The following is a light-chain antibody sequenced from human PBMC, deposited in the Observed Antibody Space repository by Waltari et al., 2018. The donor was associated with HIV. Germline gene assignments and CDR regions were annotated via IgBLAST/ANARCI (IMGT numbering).Light chain of an antibody. Sequence: DFVVTQAPASPFVSLSERAPCICQSSRNVFSSSNNKNYLAWYQHKPGQPPKLLIYWASTRESGVPDRFSGSGSGTNFTLTISSLQAEDVAVYFCQQYFTPPPTFGEGTKVEIK. J-gene: IGKJ4*02. V-gene: IGKV4-1*01. CDR1: RNVFSSSNNKNY. CDR2: WAS. CDR3: QQYFTPPPT.